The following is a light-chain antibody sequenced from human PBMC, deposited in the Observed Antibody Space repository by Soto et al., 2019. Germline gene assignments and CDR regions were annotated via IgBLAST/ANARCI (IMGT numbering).Light chain of an antibody. Sequence: VLLTHSPYSLSVSLGERATIDCKSSQSVLFGSSNKNYLAWYQQKPGQPPKLLIYWASTRESGVPDRFRGSGSGTDFTLTITSLQAEDAAVYYCQQYYETPPTFGQGTKVDIK. CDR2: WAS. V-gene: IGKV4-1*01. J-gene: IGKJ1*01. CDR1: QSVLFGSSNKNY. CDR3: QQYYETPPT.